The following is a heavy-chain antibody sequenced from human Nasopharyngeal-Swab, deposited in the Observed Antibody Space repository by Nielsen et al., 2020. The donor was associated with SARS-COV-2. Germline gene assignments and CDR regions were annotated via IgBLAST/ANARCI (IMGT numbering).Heavy chain of an antibody. V-gene: IGHV4-59*08. CDR3: ARHLRGTYYYGMDV. CDR2: IYYSGST. Sequence: SETLSLTFTVSGGSISSYYWSWIRQPPGKGLEWIGYIYYSGSTNYNPSLKSRVTISVDTSKNQFSLKLSSVTAADTAVYYCARHLRGTYYYGMDVWGQGTTVTVSS. CDR1: GGSISSYY. J-gene: IGHJ6*02.